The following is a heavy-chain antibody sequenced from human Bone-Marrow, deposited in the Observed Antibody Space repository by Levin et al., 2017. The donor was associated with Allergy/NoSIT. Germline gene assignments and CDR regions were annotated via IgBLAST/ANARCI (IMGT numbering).Heavy chain of an antibody. CDR1: GFTFDDYA. CDR2: ISWNSGSI. D-gene: IGHD6-19*01. V-gene: IGHV3-9*01. CDR3: CSGCAPGNDAFDI. Sequence: GGSLRLSCAASGFTFDDYAMHWVRQAPGKGLEWVSGISWNSGSIGYADSVKGRFTISRDNAKNSLYLQMNSLRAEDTALYYCCSGCAPGNDAFDIWGQGTMVTVSS. J-gene: IGHJ3*02.